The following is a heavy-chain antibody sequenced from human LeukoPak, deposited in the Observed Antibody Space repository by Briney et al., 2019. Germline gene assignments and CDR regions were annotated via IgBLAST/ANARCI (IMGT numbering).Heavy chain of an antibody. D-gene: IGHD3-22*01. CDR1: GFTFSNYA. CDR2: ISGSGGST. J-gene: IGHJ4*02. V-gene: IGHV3-23*01. Sequence: GGTLRLSCAASGFTFSNYAMSWVRQAPGKGLEWVSGISGSGGSTYYADSVKGRFTISRDNSKNTLYLQMNSLRAEDTAVYYCARDSVYYDSSGYYYGHDYWGQGTLVTVSS. CDR3: ARDSVYYDSSGYYYGHDY.